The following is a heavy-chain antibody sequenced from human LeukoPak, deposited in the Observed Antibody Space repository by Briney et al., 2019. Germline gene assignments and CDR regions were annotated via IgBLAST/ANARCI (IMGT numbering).Heavy chain of an antibody. CDR2: MNPNRGNT. V-gene: IGHV1-8*01. Sequence: GASVKVSCKASGYTFTSYDINWARQATGQGLEWMGWMNPNRGNTGYAQKFQGRVTMTRNTSISTAYMELSSLRSEDTAVYYCARDEYSSGWYVEYYYGMDVWGQGTTVTVSS. D-gene: IGHD6-19*01. CDR1: GYTFTSYD. CDR3: ARDEYSSGWYVEYYYGMDV. J-gene: IGHJ6*02.